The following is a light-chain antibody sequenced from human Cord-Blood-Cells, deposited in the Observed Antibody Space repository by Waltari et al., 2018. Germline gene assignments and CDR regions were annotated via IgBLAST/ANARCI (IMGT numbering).Light chain of an antibody. V-gene: IGLV3-19*01. CDR1: SIRSSY. CDR2: GKN. Sequence: SSELTQDPAVSVALGQSVRITCQGDSIRSSYASWYQQKPGQAPLLVIYGKNNRPSGIPDRFSGSSSGNTASLTITGAQAEDEADYYCNSRDSSGNHWVFGGGTKLTVL. J-gene: IGLJ3*02. CDR3: NSRDSSGNHWV.